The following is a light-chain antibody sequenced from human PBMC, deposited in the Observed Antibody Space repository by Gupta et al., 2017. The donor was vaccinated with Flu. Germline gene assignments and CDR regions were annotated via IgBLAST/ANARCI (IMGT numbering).Light chain of an antibody. CDR2: ADS. Sequence: GQTTTSTGAGNNIGGKCVHWCPPTPDQPPVLLVYADSSRRSATPERFSGSNSATTATLTTSRVEAGDEADYYYQVWDSSGDVWVFGGGTKLTVL. J-gene: IGLJ3*02. V-gene: IGLV3-21*02. CDR1: NIGGKC. CDR3: QVWDSSGDVWV.